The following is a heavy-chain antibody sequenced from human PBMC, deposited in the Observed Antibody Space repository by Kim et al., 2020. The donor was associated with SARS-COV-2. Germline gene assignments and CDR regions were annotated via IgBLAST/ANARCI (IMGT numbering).Heavy chain of an antibody. CDR2: ISPYNGDI. J-gene: IGHJ4*02. CDR3: VRERADYKWDNAADY. D-gene: IGHD1-20*01. CDR1: GYTFRSFG. Sequence: ASVKVSCKTSGYTFRSFGLSWVRQAPGQGLEWLGWISPYNGDIQYAQKVQGRLSLTTDISATTAYMELRSLTSDDTAAYYCVRERADYKWDNAADYWGQG. V-gene: IGHV1-18*01.